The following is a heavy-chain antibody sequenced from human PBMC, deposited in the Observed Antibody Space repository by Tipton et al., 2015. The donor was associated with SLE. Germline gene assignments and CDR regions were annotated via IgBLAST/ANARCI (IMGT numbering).Heavy chain of an antibody. J-gene: IGHJ4*02. D-gene: IGHD3-16*01. CDR2: IYYSGST. CDR1: GGSISSGGYY. Sequence: LRLSCTVSGGSISSGGYYWSWIRQHPGKGLEWIGYIYYSGSTYYNPSLKSRLTISLDTSKNQFSLKLSSVTAADTAVYYCRLITITSLFDYWGQGTLVTVSS. V-gene: IGHV4-31*03. CDR3: RLITITSLFDY.